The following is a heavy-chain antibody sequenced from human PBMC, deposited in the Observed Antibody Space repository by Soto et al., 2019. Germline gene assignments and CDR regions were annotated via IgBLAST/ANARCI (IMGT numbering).Heavy chain of an antibody. Sequence: ASGKVSCKASGCTFSSYAISCVRQAPGQVLEWMGGIIPIFGTANYAQKFQGRVTITADESTSTAYMELSSLRSEDTAVYYCARAPYCSSTSCYKGSRYWFDPWGQGTLVTVSS. CDR1: GCTFSSYA. J-gene: IGHJ5*02. CDR3: ARAPYCSSTSCYKGSRYWFDP. CDR2: IIPIFGTA. V-gene: IGHV1-69*13. D-gene: IGHD2-2*02.